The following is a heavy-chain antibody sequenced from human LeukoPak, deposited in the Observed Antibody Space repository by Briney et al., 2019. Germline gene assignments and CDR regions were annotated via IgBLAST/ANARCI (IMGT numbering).Heavy chain of an antibody. D-gene: IGHD2-15*01. Sequence: ASVKVSCKASGYIFSDCYTHWVRQAPGRGFERMGWISRYSGATKLAQKFQGRVTLTRDTSISTAYVELSNLASDDTGVYYCVSWAGRISDVATFDYWGQGTLVIVSS. J-gene: IGHJ4*02. CDR1: GYIFSDCY. V-gene: IGHV1-2*02. CDR2: ISRYSGAT. CDR3: VSWAGRISDVATFDY.